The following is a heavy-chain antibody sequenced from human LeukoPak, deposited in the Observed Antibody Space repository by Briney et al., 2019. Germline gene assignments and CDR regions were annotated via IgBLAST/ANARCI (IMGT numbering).Heavy chain of an antibody. V-gene: IGHV3-7*01. CDR3: ARERLWFGELFHYFDY. CDR2: IKQDGSEK. Sequence: GGSLRLSCAASGFTFSSYWMSWVRQAPGKGLEWVANIKQDGSEKYYVDSVKGRFTISRDNAKNSLYLQMNSLRAEDTAVYYCARERLWFGELFHYFDYWGQGTLVTVSS. J-gene: IGHJ4*02. CDR1: GFTFSSYW. D-gene: IGHD3-10*01.